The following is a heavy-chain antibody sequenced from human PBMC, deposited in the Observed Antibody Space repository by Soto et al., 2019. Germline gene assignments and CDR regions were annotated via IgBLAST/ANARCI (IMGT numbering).Heavy chain of an antibody. J-gene: IGHJ5*02. V-gene: IGHV1-2*06. Sequence: ASVKVSCKFSGYTFTGYFRHWLRHPPGQGLEWMGRINPYSGASNYARKFQDRVTMTRDTSINTAYMELSSLRSDDTAIYYCANLPPTPDWYDPLGKGTPGTVSS. D-gene: IGHD2-15*01. CDR2: INPYSGAS. CDR1: GYTFTGYF. CDR3: ANLPPTPDWYDP.